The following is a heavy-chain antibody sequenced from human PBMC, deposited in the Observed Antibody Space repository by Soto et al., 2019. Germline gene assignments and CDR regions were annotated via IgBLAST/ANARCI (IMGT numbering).Heavy chain of an antibody. J-gene: IGHJ5*02. CDR2: INHSGST. CDR1: GGSFSGYY. Sequence: PSETLSLTCAVYGGSFSGYYRSWIRQPPGKGLEWIGEINHSGSTNHNPSLKSRVTISVDTSKNQFSLKLSSVTAADTAVYYCASPQGWYSPRLGYWFDPWGQGTLVTVSS. D-gene: IGHD6-19*01. CDR3: ASPQGWYSPRLGYWFDP. V-gene: IGHV4-34*01.